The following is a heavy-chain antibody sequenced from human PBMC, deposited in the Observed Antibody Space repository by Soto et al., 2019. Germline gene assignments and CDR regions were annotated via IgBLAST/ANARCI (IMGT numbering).Heavy chain of an antibody. CDR3: AGDMTGATGDY. J-gene: IGHJ4*02. Sequence: QVQLVQSGPEVKEPGASMRVSCKASGYTFINYNIFWVRQAPGQGLEWMGWISTSNGDTNYAQKFQGRVTMTTDTSTSTAYVELRSLSSDDTAVYYCAGDMTGATGDYWGQGTLVTVSS. CDR1: GYTFINYN. CDR2: ISTSNGDT. D-gene: IGHD1-26*01. V-gene: IGHV1-18*01.